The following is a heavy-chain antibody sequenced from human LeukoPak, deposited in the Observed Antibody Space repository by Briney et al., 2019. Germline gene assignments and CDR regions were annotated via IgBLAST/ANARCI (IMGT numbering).Heavy chain of an antibody. D-gene: IGHD4-11*01. Sequence: SETLSLTCTVSGGSISSYYWSWIRQPPGKGLEWIGYIYYSGSTNYNPSLKSRVTISVDTPKNQFSLKLSSVTAADTAVYYCAATGYSYNYWGQGTLVTVSS. CDR3: AATGYSYNY. CDR2: IYYSGST. J-gene: IGHJ4*02. V-gene: IGHV4-59*08. CDR1: GGSISSYY.